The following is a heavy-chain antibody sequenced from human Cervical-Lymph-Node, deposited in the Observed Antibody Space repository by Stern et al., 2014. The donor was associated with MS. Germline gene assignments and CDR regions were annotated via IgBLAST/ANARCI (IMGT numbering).Heavy chain of an antibody. J-gene: IGHJ5*02. CDR3: ARGLPNTGYDP. V-gene: IGHV3-48*01. Sequence: EVQLVESGGGLVQPGGSLRLACAASGFTFRSYPMNWVRQAPGKGPEWISYINTVATNIFYADSVKGRFTISRDNAKNSLFLQMNSLRADDTAVYYCARGLPNTGYDPWGQGTLVTVSS. CDR1: GFTFRSYP. CDR2: INTVATNI. D-gene: IGHD6-25*01.